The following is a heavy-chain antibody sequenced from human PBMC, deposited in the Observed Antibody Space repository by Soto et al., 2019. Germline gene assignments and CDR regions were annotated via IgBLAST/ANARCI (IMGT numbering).Heavy chain of an antibody. V-gene: IGHV3-11*01. D-gene: IGHD2-21*01. CDR1: GFTFNDYY. J-gene: IGHJ4*02. CDR3: ASTIMAYCGGDCYSGYFDY. Sequence: QVQLVESGGGLVKPGGSLRLSCAASGFTFNDYYMSWIRQAPGKGLEWVSYISSSGSIIYYADSVKGRITISRDNAKNSLYLQMNSLRAEDTAVYYCASTIMAYCGGDCYSGYFDYWGQGTLVTVSS. CDR2: ISSSGSII.